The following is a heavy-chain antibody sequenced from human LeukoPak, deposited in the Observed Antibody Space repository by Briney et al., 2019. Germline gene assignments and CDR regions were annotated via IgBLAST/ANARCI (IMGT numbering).Heavy chain of an antibody. V-gene: IGHV3-53*01. CDR3: ARLNLNGPVLDY. Sequence: GGSLRLSCAASGFTVSSNYMTWVRQAPGKGLEWVSLIFSGGTTYYADSVKGRFTISRDNSKNTLYLQMNSLRAEDTAVYYCARLNLNGPVLDYWGQGTLVTVSS. CDR1: GFTVSSNY. J-gene: IGHJ4*02. CDR2: IFSGGTT. D-gene: IGHD2-8*01.